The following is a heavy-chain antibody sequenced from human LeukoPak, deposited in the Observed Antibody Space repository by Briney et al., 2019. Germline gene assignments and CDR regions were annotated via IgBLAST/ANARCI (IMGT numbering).Heavy chain of an antibody. CDR1: GFTLSSYS. V-gene: IGHV3-21*01. CDR3: ARDLPYGSGSYHYYYGMDV. CDR2: ISSSSSYI. J-gene: IGHJ6*02. D-gene: IGHD3-10*01. Sequence: GGSLGLSCAASGFTLSSYSMNWVRQAPGKGLEWVSSISSSSSYIYYADSVKGRFTISRDNAKNSLYLQMNSLRAEDTAVYYCARDLPYGSGSYHYYYGMDVWGQGTTVTVSS.